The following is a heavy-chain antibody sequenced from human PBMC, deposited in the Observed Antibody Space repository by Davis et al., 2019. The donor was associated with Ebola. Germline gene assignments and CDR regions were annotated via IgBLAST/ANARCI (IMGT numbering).Heavy chain of an antibody. D-gene: IGHD6-13*01. J-gene: IGHJ5*02. CDR1: GGSFSGYY. CDR3: ARGLRWQQLEYWFDP. V-gene: IGHV4-34*01. Sequence: SETLSLTCAVYGGSFSGYYWSWIRQPPGKGLEWIGEINHSGSTNYNPSLKSRVTISVDTSKNQFSLKLSSVTAADTAVYYCARGLRWQQLEYWFDPWGQGTLVTVSS. CDR2: INHSGST.